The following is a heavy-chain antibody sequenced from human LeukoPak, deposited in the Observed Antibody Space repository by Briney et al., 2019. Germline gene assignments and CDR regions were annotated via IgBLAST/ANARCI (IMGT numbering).Heavy chain of an antibody. Sequence: GASVKVSCKASGYTFTSYYMHWVRQAPGQGLEWMGIINPSGGSTSYAQKFQGRVTMTRDTSTSTVYMELSSLRSEDTAVYYCASSLRRITIFGVDNDAFDIWGQGTMVTVSS. CDR2: INPSGGST. CDR3: ASSLRRITIFGVDNDAFDI. J-gene: IGHJ3*02. D-gene: IGHD3-3*01. CDR1: GYTFTSYY. V-gene: IGHV1-46*01.